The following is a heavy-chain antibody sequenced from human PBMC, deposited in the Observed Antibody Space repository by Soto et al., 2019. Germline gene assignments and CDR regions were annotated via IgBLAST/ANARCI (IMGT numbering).Heavy chain of an antibody. J-gene: IGHJ4*02. CDR3: ARADSDQYFDY. D-gene: IGHD2-2*01. CDR1: GFTFSTYY. CDR2: ISPTSNYT. V-gene: IGHV1-46*01. Sequence: VSCKSSGFTFSTYYMHWVRQAPERGLEWMGLISPTSNYTRYAQTFQGRFTITRDTSTSTVYMDLSSLTFEDTAVYYCARADSDQYFDYWGQGTRVTVSS.